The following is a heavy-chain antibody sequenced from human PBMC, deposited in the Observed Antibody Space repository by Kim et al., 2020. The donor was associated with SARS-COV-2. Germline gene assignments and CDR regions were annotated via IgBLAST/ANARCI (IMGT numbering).Heavy chain of an antibody. CDR3: SNVPGTTLAFWDAFD. V-gene: IGHV3-73*01. CDR2: IKSKAKSYTK. J-gene: IGHJ3*02. D-gene: IGHD1-1*01. Sequence: GGSLRLSCVASGFTFSSSSIHWVRQASGKGLEWVGSIKSKAKSYTKAYSASVKGSFTISRADSTKTAYLHINSVKTKDTDDYYSSNVPGTTLAFWDAFD. CDR1: GFTFSSSS.